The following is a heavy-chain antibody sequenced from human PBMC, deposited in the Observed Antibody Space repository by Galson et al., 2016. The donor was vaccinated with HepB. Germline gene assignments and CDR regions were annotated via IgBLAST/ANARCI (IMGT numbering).Heavy chain of an antibody. D-gene: IGHD4-17*01. CDR3: ANEIRPNDY. J-gene: IGHJ4*02. CDR2: ISISGQKT. Sequence: SLRLSCAASGFTFSSHAMTWVRQAPGKGLEWVSAISISGQKTYYADSVKGRFTISRDNPKNTLYLQMNSLGADDTAVYYCANEIRPNDYWGQGTLVTVSS. CDR1: GFTFSSHA. V-gene: IGHV3-23*01.